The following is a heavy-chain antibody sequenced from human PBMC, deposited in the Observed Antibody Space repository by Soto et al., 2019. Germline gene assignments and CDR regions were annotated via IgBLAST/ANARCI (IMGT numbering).Heavy chain of an antibody. J-gene: IGHJ4*02. CDR2: ITFRGDYT. CDR3: ATLGTMGVFDS. CDR1: GFTFSSFA. Sequence: EVQLLESGGGLVQPGGSLRLSCAASGFTFSSFAMSWVRQAPGKGLEWLAGITFRGDYTYYADSVKGRFTLSRDNSRNRLDLEMNSLQVEDTARYYCATLGTMGVFDSWGQGTLLTVSS. V-gene: IGHV3-23*01. D-gene: IGHD3-10*01.